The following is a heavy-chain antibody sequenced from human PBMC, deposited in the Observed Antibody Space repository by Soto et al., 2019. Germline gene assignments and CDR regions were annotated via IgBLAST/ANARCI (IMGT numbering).Heavy chain of an antibody. CDR2: INPSGGST. J-gene: IGHJ3*02. D-gene: IGHD3-22*01. V-gene: IGHV1-46*01. CDR3: AREASSGYYHTPNNDAIXI. Sequence: ASVKASSKASGYTFTSYCMQWVRQAPGLGHEWMGIINPSGGSTSYAQKFQGRVTMTRDTSTSTVYMELSSLRSEDTAVYYCAREASSGYYHTPNNDAIXIWGQGTMVXVSS. CDR1: GYTFTSYC.